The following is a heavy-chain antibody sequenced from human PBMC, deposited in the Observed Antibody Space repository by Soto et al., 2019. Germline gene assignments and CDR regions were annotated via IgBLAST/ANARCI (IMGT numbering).Heavy chain of an antibody. CDR3: TRDRGFDM. CDR2: INTGGNT. J-gene: IGHJ3*02. V-gene: IGHV3-53*01. Sequence: EVQRVESGGGLIQPGGSLRLSCAASGFNVSSNYMSWVRQAPGKGLEWVSIINTGGNTHYADSVKGRFTISRDNSKNTVYLLMTRLRAEDPAGYYCTRDRGFDMWGQGTTVNVSS. CDR1: GFNVSSNY.